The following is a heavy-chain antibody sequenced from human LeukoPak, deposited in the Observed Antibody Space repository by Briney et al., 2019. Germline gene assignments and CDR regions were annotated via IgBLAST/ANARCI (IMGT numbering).Heavy chain of an antibody. V-gene: IGHV4-39*01. J-gene: IGHJ4*02. CDR1: GGSISSSSYY. CDR2: IYYSGST. D-gene: IGHD6-13*01. Sequence: PSETLSLTCTISGGSISSSSYYWGWIRQPPGKGLEWIGSIYYSGSTYYNPSLKSRVTISVDTSKNQFSLKLSSVTAADTAVYYCARLGRVDSSSWNWNFDSWGQGTLGTLSS. CDR3: ARLGRVDSSSWNWNFDS.